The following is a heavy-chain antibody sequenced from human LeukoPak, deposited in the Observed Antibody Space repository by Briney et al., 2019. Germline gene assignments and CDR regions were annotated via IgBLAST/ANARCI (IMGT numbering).Heavy chain of an antibody. J-gene: IGHJ4*02. D-gene: IGHD3-22*01. CDR2: IYYSGST. V-gene: IGHV4-39*01. CDR3: ATQGIVVVSLDY. CDR1: GGSISSYY. Sequence: SETLSLTCTVSGGSISSYYWGWVRQPPGKGLEWIGSIYYSGSTYYNPSLKSRVTISVDTSKNQFSLKLSSVTAADTAVYYCATQGIVVVSLDYWGQGTLVTVSS.